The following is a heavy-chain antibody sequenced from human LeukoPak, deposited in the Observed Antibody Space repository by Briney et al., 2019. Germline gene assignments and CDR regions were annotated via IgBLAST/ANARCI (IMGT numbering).Heavy chain of an antibody. CDR2: IYYSGST. J-gene: IGHJ4*02. Sequence: SETLSLTCTVSGGSISSYYWSWIRQPPGKGLEWIGYIYYSGSTNYNPSLKSRVTISVDTSENQFSLKLSSVTAADTAVYYCARAGDIVATMTPDYWGQGTLVTVSS. D-gene: IGHD5-12*01. CDR1: GGSISSYY. CDR3: ARAGDIVATMTPDY. V-gene: IGHV4-59*01.